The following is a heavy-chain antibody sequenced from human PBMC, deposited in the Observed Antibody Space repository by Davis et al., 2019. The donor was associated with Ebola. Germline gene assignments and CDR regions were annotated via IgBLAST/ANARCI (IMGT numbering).Heavy chain of an antibody. V-gene: IGHV1-69*05. CDR1: GYTFTSYG. J-gene: IGHJ6*02. CDR2: IIPIFGTA. D-gene: IGHD3-16*01. Sequence: AASVKVSCKASGYTFTSYGISWVRQAPGQGLEWMGGIIPIFGTANYAQKFQGRVTITRDTSASTAYMELSSLRSEDTAVYYCAREGGGVADFYYYGMDVWGQGTTVTVSS. CDR3: AREGGGVADFYYYGMDV.